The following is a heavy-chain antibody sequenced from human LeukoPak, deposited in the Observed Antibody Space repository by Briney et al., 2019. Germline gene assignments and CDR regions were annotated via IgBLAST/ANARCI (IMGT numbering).Heavy chain of an antibody. V-gene: IGHV1-18*01. J-gene: IGHJ4*02. Sequence: GSVKVSCKASGYTFTSYGISWVRQAPGQGLEWMGWISAYNGNTNYAQKLQGRVTMTTDTSTSTAYMELRSLRSDDTAVYYCARENYYDSSGRPDYWGQGTLVTVSS. D-gene: IGHD3-22*01. CDR1: GYTFTSYG. CDR2: ISAYNGNT. CDR3: ARENYYDSSGRPDY.